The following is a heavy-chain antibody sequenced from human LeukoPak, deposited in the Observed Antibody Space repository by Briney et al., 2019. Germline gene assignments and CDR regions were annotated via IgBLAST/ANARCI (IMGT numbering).Heavy chain of an antibody. V-gene: IGHV3-7*01. CDR2: INPDESRR. CDR3: AKLLGTGTTYDS. D-gene: IGHD1/OR15-1a*01. Sequence: GGSLTLSCEASGFSFSGNWMSWVRRAPGKGLEWVASINPDESRRMYVDSVKGRFIVSRDNTKRSLYLQMNSLGAEDTAMYYCAKLLGTGTTYDSWGQGTRVTVS. CDR1: GFSFSGNW. J-gene: IGHJ4*02.